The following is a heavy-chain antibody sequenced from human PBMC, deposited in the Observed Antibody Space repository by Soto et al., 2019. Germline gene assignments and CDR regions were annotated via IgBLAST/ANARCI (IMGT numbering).Heavy chain of an antibody. CDR3: AKGRYYYDSSGYYAFDI. CDR1: GFTFDDYA. D-gene: IGHD3-22*01. V-gene: IGHV3-9*01. CDR2: ISWNSGSI. J-gene: IGHJ3*02. Sequence: GGSLRLSCAASGFTFDDYAMHWVRQAPGKGLEWVSGISWNSGSIGYADSVKGRFTISRDNAKNSLYLQMNSLRAEDTALYYCAKGRYYYDSSGYYAFDIWGQGTMVTVSS.